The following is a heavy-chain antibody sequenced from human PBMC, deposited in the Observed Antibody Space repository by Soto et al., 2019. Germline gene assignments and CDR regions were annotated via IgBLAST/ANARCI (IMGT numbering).Heavy chain of an antibody. Sequence: PGGSLRLSCAASGFTFSSYGMHWVRQAPGKGLECVAVISYDGSNKYCADSVKGRFTISRDNSKNTLYLQMNSLRAEDTAVYYCAKVASARPIGIDYWGQGTLVTVSS. CDR2: ISYDGSNK. CDR3: AKVASARPIGIDY. V-gene: IGHV3-30*18. J-gene: IGHJ4*02. D-gene: IGHD3-22*01. CDR1: GFTFSSYG.